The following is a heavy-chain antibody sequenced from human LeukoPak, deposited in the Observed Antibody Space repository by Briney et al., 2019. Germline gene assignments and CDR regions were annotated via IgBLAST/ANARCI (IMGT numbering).Heavy chain of an antibody. D-gene: IGHD3-22*01. CDR1: GFTFSSYA. CDR3: AKDHLYYYDSSGIADY. J-gene: IGHJ4*02. CDR2: ISGSGGST. V-gene: IGHV3-23*01. Sequence: PGGSLRLSCAASGFTFSSYAMSWVRQAPGKGLEWVSAISGSGGSTYYADSVKGRFTISRDNSKNTLYLQMNSLGAEDTAVYYCAKDHLYYYDSSGIADYWGQGTLVTVSS.